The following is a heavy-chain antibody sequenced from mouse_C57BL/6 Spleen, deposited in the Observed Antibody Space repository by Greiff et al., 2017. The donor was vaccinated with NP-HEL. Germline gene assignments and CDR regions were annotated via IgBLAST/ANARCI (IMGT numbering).Heavy chain of an antibody. J-gene: IGHJ4*01. Sequence: QVQLKQSGAELAKPGASVTLSCKASGYTFTSYWMHWVKQRPGPGLEWIGYINPSSGYTKYNQQFKDKAPLTADKSSSTAYMQLSRLTYEDSAVYYWARRDQLGPLYAMDYWGQGTSVTVSS. CDR1: GYTFTSYW. D-gene: IGHD4-1*02. CDR3: ARRDQLGPLYAMDY. CDR2: INPSSGYT. V-gene: IGHV1-7*01.